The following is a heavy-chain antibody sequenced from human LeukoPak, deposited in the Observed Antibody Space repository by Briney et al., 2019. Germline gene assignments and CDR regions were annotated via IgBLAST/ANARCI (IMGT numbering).Heavy chain of an antibody. CDR1: GYTFTSYD. CDR2: MNPNSGNT. J-gene: IGHJ5*02. CDR3: ARGRGYCGSTSCYRNWFDP. V-gene: IGHV1-8*01. D-gene: IGHD2-2*01. Sequence: ASVKVSCKASGYTFTSYDINWVRQATGQGLEWMGWMNPNSGNTGYAQKFQGRVTMTRNTSISTAYMELSSLRSEDTAVYYCARGRGYCGSTSCYRNWFDPWGQGTLVTVSS.